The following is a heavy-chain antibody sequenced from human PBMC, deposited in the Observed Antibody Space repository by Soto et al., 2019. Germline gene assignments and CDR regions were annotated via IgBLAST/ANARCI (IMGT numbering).Heavy chain of an antibody. CDR3: AKSLDINWKNWFDP. V-gene: IGHV3-23*01. D-gene: IGHD1-1*01. J-gene: IGHJ5*02. CDR1: GFTFSSSA. CDR2: ISGSDGRT. Sequence: GGSLRLSWAASGFTFSSSAMNWVRQAPGKGLEWVSVISGSDGRTYYADSVKGRFTISRDNSKNTLYLDINSLRAEDTAVYYCAKSLDINWKNWFDPWGQGTLVTVSS.